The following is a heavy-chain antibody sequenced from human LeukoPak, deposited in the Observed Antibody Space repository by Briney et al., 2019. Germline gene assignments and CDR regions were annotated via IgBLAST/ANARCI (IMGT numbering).Heavy chain of an antibody. D-gene: IGHD3-3*01. CDR3: ARSPFDFWSGYRFDY. V-gene: IGHV3-7*01. CDR1: GFTFSSYW. J-gene: IGHJ4*02. CDR2: IKQDGSEK. Sequence: GGSLRLSCAASGFTFSSYWMSWVRQAPGKGLEWAANIKQDGSEKYYVDSVKGRFTISRDNAKNSLYLQMNSLRAEDTAVYYCARSPFDFWSGYRFDYWGQGTLVTVSS.